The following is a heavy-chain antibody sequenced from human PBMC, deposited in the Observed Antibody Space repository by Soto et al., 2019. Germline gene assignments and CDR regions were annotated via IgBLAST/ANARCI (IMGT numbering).Heavy chain of an antibody. CDR1: GFTVSTYY. J-gene: IGHJ4*02. CDR3: ARGRSASSDLDY. Sequence: EVHLVESGGGLVQPGGSLRLSCAASGFTVSTYYMNWVRQAPGEGLEWVSVVYSGGTTYYADSVRGRFTISRDNSKNTLFLQMNSLRAEDTAVYYCARGRSASSDLDYWGQGTLVTLSS. V-gene: IGHV3-66*01. D-gene: IGHD1-26*01. CDR2: VYSGGTT.